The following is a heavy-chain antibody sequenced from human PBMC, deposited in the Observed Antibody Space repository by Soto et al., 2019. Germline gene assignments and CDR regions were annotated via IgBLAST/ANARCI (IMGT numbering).Heavy chain of an antibody. J-gene: IGHJ4*02. Sequence: QVLLVQSGAEVKKPGASLNVSCKASGYTFTTYYIHWVRQAPGQGLEWVGTLNPRDGTATYAQRFRGRVNMTRDTSTTTVYMEVSSLASADTAIYYCARSWRVFGVTVTGYFDFWGQGTLVSVSS. CDR3: ARSWRVFGVTVTGYFDF. CDR2: LNPRDGTA. V-gene: IGHV1-46*01. CDR1: GYTFTTYY. D-gene: IGHD3-3*01.